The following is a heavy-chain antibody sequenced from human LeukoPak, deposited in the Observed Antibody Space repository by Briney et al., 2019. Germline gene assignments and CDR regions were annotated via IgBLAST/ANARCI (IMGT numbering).Heavy chain of an antibody. J-gene: IGHJ2*01. D-gene: IGHD3-16*02. CDR1: GGSISSYY. CDR2: IYTSGST. V-gene: IGHV4-4*07. Sequence: SETLSLTCTVPGGSISSYYWSWIRQPAGKGLEWIGRIYTSGSTNYNPSLKSRVTMSVDTSKNQFSLKLSSVTAADTAVYYCARVGYLNWYFDLWGRGTLVTVSS. CDR3: ARVGYLNWYFDL.